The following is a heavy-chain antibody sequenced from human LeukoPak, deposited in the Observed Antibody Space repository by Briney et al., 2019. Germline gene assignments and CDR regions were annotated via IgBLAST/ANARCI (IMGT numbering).Heavy chain of an antibody. D-gene: IGHD4-23*01. CDR2: IYYSGSGST. CDR3: ARRGGHGGSFDY. Sequence: SETLSLTCTVSGGSISGYYWSWIRQPPGKGLEWIGYIYYSGSGSTNYNPSLKSRVTISVDTSKNQFSLKLSSVTAADTAVYYCARRGGHGGSFDYWGQGTLVTVSS. CDR1: GGSISGYY. V-gene: IGHV4-59*08. J-gene: IGHJ4*02.